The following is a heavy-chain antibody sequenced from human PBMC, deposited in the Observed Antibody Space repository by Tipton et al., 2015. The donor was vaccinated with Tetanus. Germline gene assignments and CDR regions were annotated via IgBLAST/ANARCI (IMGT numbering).Heavy chain of an antibody. D-gene: IGHD3-9*01. CDR3: VRDHNDISTGYHLGTEYCFDY. V-gene: IGHV3-7*03. J-gene: IGHJ4*02. Sequence: SLRLSCTASGFTFSSYWMSWVRQTPGKGLEWVANIKEDGSEKYYVDSVKGRFTISRDNAKNSLLLEMSSLRVEDTAVYYCVRDHNDISTGYHLGTEYCFDYWGQGTLVTVSS. CDR1: GFTFSSYW. CDR2: IKEDGSEK.